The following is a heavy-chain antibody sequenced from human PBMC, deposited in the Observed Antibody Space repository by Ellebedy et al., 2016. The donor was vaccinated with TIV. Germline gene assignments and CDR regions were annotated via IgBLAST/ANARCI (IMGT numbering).Heavy chain of an antibody. J-gene: IGHJ6*02. Sequence: SETLSLTCAVYGGSFSGYYWSWIRQPPGKGLEWIGYIYYSGSTNYNPSLKSRVTISEDRSKNQVSLKVSSVTAADTAVYYCAKTPDYYYGMDVWGQGTTVTVSS. V-gene: IGHV4-59*12. CDR3: AKTPDYYYGMDV. CDR2: IYYSGST. CDR1: GGSFSGYY.